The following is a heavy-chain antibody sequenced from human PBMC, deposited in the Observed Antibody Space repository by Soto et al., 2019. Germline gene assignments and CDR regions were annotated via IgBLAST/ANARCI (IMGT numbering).Heavy chain of an antibody. J-gene: IGHJ4*02. CDR3: AKQGAVSGDFDH. CDR2: ISKDGSNK. D-gene: IGHD6-19*01. Sequence: QVQLLESGGGEVQPGTSLRLSCAASGFSFSIYGMHWVRQAPGKGLEWVAVISKDGSNKYYADSVKGRFTFSRDNSKNTMYLQMNNLRADDTAIYCCAKQGAVSGDFDHWGQGALVTVSS. CDR1: GFSFSIYG. V-gene: IGHV3-30*18.